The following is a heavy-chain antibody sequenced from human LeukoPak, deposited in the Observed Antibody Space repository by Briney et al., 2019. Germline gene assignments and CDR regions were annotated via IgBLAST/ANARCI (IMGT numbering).Heavy chain of an antibody. V-gene: IGHV1-2*06. J-gene: IGHJ4*02. D-gene: IGHD3-9*01. CDR2: INPNSGGT. Sequence: GASVKVSCKASGGTFSSYAISWVRQAPGQGLEWMGRINPNSGGTNYAQKFQGRVTMTRDTSISTAYMELSRLRSDDTAVYYCARVVGVTGYLYWGQGTLVTVSS. CDR3: ARVVGVTGYLY. CDR1: GGTFSSYA.